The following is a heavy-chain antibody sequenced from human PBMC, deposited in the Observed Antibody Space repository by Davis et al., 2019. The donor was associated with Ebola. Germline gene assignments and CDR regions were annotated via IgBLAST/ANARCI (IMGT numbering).Heavy chain of an antibody. Sequence: ASVQVSCKASGYTFKTYAISWVQQAPGQGLEWVGWISVYNGNTNYAQKVQGRVAMATDTSTGTAYLDLRSLRSDDTAVYFCARTSIVGTSTTASDIWGQGTLVTVSS. CDR2: ISVYNGNT. CDR3: ARTSIVGTSTTASDI. CDR1: GYTFKTYA. V-gene: IGHV1-18*01. J-gene: IGHJ3*02. D-gene: IGHD1-26*01.